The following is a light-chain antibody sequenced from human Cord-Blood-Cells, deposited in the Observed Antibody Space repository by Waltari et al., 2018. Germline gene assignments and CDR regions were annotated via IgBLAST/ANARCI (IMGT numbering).Light chain of an antibody. J-gene: IGKJ2*03. V-gene: IGKV3-11*01. CDR1: QSVSSY. CDR2: DAP. Sequence: EIVLTQSPATLSLSPGDSATLSCRASQSVSSYLAWYQQKPGQAPRLFSYDAPNRDTGIPARFSGSGSGTDFTLTISSLEPEDFAVYYCQQRSNWYSFGQGTKLEIK. CDR3: QQRSNWYS.